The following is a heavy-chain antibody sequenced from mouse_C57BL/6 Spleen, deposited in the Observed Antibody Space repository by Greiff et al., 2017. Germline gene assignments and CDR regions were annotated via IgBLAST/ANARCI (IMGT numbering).Heavy chain of an antibody. Sequence: VQLQQSGAELVRPGTSVKVSCKASGYAFTNYLIEWVKQRPGQGLEWIGVINPGSGGTNYNEKFKGKATLTADKSSSTAYMQLSSLTSEDSAVYFCARSGYYYGSSYAMDYWGQGTSVTVSS. CDR3: ARSGYYYGSSYAMDY. V-gene: IGHV1-54*01. CDR1: GYAFTNYL. D-gene: IGHD1-1*01. CDR2: INPGSGGT. J-gene: IGHJ4*01.